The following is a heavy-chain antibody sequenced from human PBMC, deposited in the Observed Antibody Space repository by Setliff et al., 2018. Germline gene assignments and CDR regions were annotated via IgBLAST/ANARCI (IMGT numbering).Heavy chain of an antibody. D-gene: IGHD2-15*01. V-gene: IGHV4-61*09. Sequence: SETLSLTCTVSGASIRQTSYFWTWVRQPAGKGLEWIGHIYITGNPNVNPSLKSRVAMSLDNSENQFSLNLQSVTAADTAVYYCTRRHCSGGSCYSLNYFDYWGQGTLVTVSS. CDR1: GASIRQTSYF. CDR2: IYITGNP. CDR3: TRRHCSGGSCYSLNYFDY. J-gene: IGHJ4*02.